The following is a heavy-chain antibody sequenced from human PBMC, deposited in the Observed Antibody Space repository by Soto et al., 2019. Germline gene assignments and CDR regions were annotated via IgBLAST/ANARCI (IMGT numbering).Heavy chain of an antibody. CDR3: ARTPGIAAAGNVY. J-gene: IGHJ4*02. CDR2: INHSGST. CDR1: GGSFSGYY. Sequence: SETLTLTCAVDGGSFSGYYWSWIRQPPGKGLEWIGEINHSGSTNYNPSLKSRVTISVDTSKNQFSLKLSSVTAADTAVYNCARTPGIAAAGNVYWGQGTLVTVLL. V-gene: IGHV4-34*01. D-gene: IGHD6-13*01.